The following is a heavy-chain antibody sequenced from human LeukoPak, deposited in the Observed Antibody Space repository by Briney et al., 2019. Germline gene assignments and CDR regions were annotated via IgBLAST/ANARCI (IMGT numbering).Heavy chain of an antibody. J-gene: IGHJ4*02. CDR3: ARDEGSSSWSQIAN. V-gene: IGHV4-59*01. CDR1: GGSISSYY. D-gene: IGHD6-13*01. CDR2: IYYSGST. Sequence: KPSETLSLTCTVSGGSISSYYWSWIRQPPGKGLEWIGYIYYSGSTNYNPSLKSRVTISVDTSTNQFSLKLNSVTTADTAVYYCARDEGSSSWSQIANWGQGTLVTVSS.